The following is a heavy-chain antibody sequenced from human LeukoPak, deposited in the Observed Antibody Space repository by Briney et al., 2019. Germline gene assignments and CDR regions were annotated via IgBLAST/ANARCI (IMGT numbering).Heavy chain of an antibody. J-gene: IGHJ4*02. Sequence: ASVKVSCKASGYTFTDYYMHGVRQAPGQGLEWVGWINPNSGGTNYAQKFQGRVTITRDTSISTAYMELSSLRSEDTAVYYCARDRPTTYSSSWTPGDYWGQGTLVTVSS. CDR3: ARDRPTTYSSSWTPGDY. D-gene: IGHD6-13*01. CDR2: INPNSGGT. V-gene: IGHV1-2*02. CDR1: GYTFTDYY.